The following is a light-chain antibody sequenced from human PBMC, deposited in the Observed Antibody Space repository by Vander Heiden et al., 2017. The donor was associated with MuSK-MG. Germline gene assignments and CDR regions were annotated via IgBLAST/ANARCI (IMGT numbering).Light chain of an antibody. V-gene: IGKV3-15*01. Sequence: EILITQSPATLSVSPGERATLSCRASQSVSGNLAWYQQKPGQAPRLLIYGASTRATGIPARFSGSGSGTEFTLTISSLQSEDFAVYYCQQHEDWPYTFGQGTKVEIK. CDR2: GAS. CDR1: QSVSGN. J-gene: IGKJ2*01. CDR3: QQHEDWPYT.